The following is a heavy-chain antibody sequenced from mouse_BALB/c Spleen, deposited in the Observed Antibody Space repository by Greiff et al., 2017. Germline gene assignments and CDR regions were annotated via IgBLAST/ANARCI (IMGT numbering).Heavy chain of an antibody. J-gene: IGHJ2*01. D-gene: IGHD6-1*01. CDR2: LDPANGNT. V-gene: IGHV14-3*02. Sequence: EVQLQQSGAELVKPGASVKLSCTASGFNIKDTYMHWVKQRPEPGLEWIGRLDPANGNTKYDPKFQGKATITADTSSNTAYLQLISLTSEDTAVYYCAHIYPYIDDRGQGTTLTVSS. CDR1: GFNIKDTY. CDR3: AHIYPYIDD.